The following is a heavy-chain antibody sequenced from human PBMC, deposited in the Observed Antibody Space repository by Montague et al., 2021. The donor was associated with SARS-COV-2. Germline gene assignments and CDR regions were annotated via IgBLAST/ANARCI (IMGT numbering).Heavy chain of an antibody. CDR2: IYGDGRGT. D-gene: IGHD3-10*01. J-gene: IGHJ4*02. CDR1: GFTFSTYA. V-gene: IGHV3-23*03. Sequence: SLRLSCAASGFTFSTYAMSWVRQAPGKGLEWVSVIYGDGRGTYYAESVKGRSTISRDNSKSTLYLQMNSLRADDTAVYYCAKHTAYDLAELLSPLDHWGQGTLVTVSS. CDR3: AKHTAYDLAELLSPLDH.